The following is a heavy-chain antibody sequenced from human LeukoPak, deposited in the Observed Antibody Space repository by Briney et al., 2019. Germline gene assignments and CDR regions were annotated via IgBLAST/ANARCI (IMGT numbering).Heavy chain of an antibody. V-gene: IGHV3-23*01. CDR1: GFTFSRYA. Sequence: GGSLRLSCAASGFTFSRYAMSWVRQAPGKGLEWVSAISGSGGSTYYADSVKGRFTISRDNSKNTLYLQMNSLRAEDTAVYYCAKAYGDYGIYDYWGQGTLVTVSS. CDR2: ISGSGGST. J-gene: IGHJ4*02. CDR3: AKAYGDYGIYDY. D-gene: IGHD4-17*01.